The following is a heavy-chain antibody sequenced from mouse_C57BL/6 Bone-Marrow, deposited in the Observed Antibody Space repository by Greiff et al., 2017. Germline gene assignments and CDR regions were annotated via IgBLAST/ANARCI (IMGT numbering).Heavy chain of an antibody. CDR2: IDPSDSYT. CDR1: GYTFTSYW. V-gene: IGHV1-59*01. Sequence: VQLQQPGAELVRPGTSVKLSCKASGYTFTSYWMHWVKQRPGQGLEWIGVIDPSDSYTNYNQKFKGKATLTVDTSSSTAYMQLSSLTSEDSAVYYCARGYYSNLFAYWGQGTLVTVSA. CDR3: ARGYYSNLFAY. J-gene: IGHJ3*01. D-gene: IGHD2-5*01.